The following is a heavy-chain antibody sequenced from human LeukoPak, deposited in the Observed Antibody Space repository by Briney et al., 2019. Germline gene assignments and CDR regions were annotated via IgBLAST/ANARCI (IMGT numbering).Heavy chain of an antibody. CDR1: GGSISSYY. CDR3: ARLSGSPWY. J-gene: IGHJ4*02. CDR2: ISYSGST. V-gene: IGHV4-59*08. Sequence: SETLSLTCTVSGGSISSYYWHWIRQPPGKGLEWIGYISYSGSTNYNPSLKSRVTISVDTSKNQFSLKLNSATAADTAVYYCARLSGSPWYWGQGTLVTVSS. D-gene: IGHD3-10*01.